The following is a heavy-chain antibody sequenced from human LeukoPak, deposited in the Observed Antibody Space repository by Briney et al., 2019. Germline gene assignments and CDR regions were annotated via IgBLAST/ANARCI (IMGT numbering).Heavy chain of an antibody. V-gene: IGHV3-21*01. D-gene: IGHD6-13*01. Sequence: GGSLRLSCAASGFTFSSYWMSWVRQAPGKGLEWVSSISSSSSYIYYADSVKGRFSISRDNAKNSLYLQMNSLRAEDTAVYYCAKTGYSSSWYAYWGQGTLVTVSS. CDR3: AKTGYSSSWYAY. CDR1: GFTFSSYW. J-gene: IGHJ4*02. CDR2: ISSSSSYI.